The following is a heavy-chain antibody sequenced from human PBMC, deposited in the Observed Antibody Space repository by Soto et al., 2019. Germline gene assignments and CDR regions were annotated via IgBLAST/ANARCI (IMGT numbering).Heavy chain of an antibody. D-gene: IGHD7-27*01. CDR1: GYTFTTYE. CDR2: ISAANGNT. CDR3: ATNHLGLGV. J-gene: IGHJ6*04. Sequence: QVQLVQSGAEVKKPGASVKVSCRASGYTFTTYEIHWVRQAPGQELEWMGWISAANGNTKYSQKFQGRLTITRDTPASTAYMELSSLRSKDTAVYYCATNHLGLGVWGTGTTVTVPS. V-gene: IGHV1-3*01.